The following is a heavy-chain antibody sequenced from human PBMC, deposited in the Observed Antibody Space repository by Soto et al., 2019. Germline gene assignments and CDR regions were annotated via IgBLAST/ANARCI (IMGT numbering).Heavy chain of an antibody. V-gene: IGHV3-48*02. CDR3: ARDLEWLRWGAFGY. Sequence: PGGALRLSCAASGFTFSIYSMNWVRHAPGKGLEWVSYISSSSSTIYYADSVKGRFTISRDNAKNSLYLQMNSLRDEDTAVYYCARDLEWLRWGAFGYWGQGTLVTVSS. CDR1: GFTFSIYS. D-gene: IGHD5-12*01. J-gene: IGHJ4*02. CDR2: ISSSSSTI.